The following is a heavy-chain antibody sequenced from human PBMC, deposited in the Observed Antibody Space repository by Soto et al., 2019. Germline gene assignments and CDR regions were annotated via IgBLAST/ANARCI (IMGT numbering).Heavy chain of an antibody. D-gene: IGHD1-26*01. J-gene: IGHJ4*02. CDR2: ISGGGEST. CDR1: GSTFSSYA. V-gene: IGHV3-23*01. Sequence: EVQLRESGGGLVQPGGSLRLSCTASGSTFSSYAMSWGRQAPGKGLEWVSGISGGGESTYYVDSVQGRFTIARDNSMNTLYLQMNSLRTDDTAVYYCAKGGWELLPYYFDYWGQGTLVTVSS. CDR3: AKGGWELLPYYFDY.